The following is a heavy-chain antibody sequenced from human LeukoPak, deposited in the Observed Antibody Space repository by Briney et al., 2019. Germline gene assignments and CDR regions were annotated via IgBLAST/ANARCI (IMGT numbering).Heavy chain of an antibody. CDR2: IYCNDDK. CDR1: GFSLSTSEVG. J-gene: IGHJ4*02. D-gene: IGHD5-18*01. V-gene: IGHV2-5*01. CDR3: AHRRAQLWLQGGGYFDY. Sequence: SGPTLVKPTQTLTLTCTFSGFSLSTSEVGVGWIRQPPVKALEWLALIYCNDDKRYSPSLKSRLIITKDTSKKQVVLTMNNMDPVDTATYYCAHRRAQLWLQGGGYFDYWGQGTLVTVSS.